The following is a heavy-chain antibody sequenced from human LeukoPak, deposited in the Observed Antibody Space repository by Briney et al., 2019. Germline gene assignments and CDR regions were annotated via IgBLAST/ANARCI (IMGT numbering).Heavy chain of an antibody. CDR3: ARDYYDGSAYYSYYEY. V-gene: IGHV3-23*01. CDR2: ISGSGGST. CDR1: GFTFSSYA. Sequence: GGSLRLSCAASGFTFSSYAMSWVRQAPGKGLEWVSGISGSGGSTYYADSVKGRFTISGDNSKNTLSLQMNSLRAEDTAVYYCARDYYDGSAYYSYYEYWGQGTLVTVSS. D-gene: IGHD3-22*01. J-gene: IGHJ4*02.